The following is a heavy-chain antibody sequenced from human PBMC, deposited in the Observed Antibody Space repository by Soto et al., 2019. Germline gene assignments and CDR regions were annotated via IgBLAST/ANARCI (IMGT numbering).Heavy chain of an antibody. D-gene: IGHD3-9*01. CDR3: ARIRYFDWFPEFDY. J-gene: IGHJ4*02. V-gene: IGHV4-31*03. CDR2: IYYSGST. Sequence: PSETLSLTCTVSGGSISSGGYYWSLIRQHPGKGLEWIGYIYYSGSTYYNPSLKSRVTISVDTSKNQFSLKLSSVTAADTAVYCCARIRYFDWFPEFDYWGQGTLVTVSS. CDR1: GGSISSGGYY.